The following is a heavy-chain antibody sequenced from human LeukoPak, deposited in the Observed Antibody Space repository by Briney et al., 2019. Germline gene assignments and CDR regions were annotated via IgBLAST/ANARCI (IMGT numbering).Heavy chain of an antibody. CDR1: GDSISSSLYY. CDR2: IYYSGTT. Sequence: SETLSLTCTVSGDSISSSLYYWGWIRQPPGKGLEWIGNIYYSGTTYYNPSLKIRVTMSVDTSKNQFSLSLYSVTAADTAVYYCARDLGPAYGETGDFDYWGQGTLVTVSS. D-gene: IGHD4-17*01. J-gene: IGHJ4*02. V-gene: IGHV4-39*07. CDR3: ARDLGPAYGETGDFDY.